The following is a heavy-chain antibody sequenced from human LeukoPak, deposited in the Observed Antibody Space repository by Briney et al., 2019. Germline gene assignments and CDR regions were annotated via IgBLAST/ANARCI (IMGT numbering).Heavy chain of an antibody. CDR3: AKDRDDWNYGGFDY. D-gene: IGHD1-7*01. CDR2: IKQDGSEK. V-gene: IGHV3-7*01. CDR1: GFTFSSYW. J-gene: IGHJ4*02. Sequence: GGSLRLSCAASGFTFSSYWMSWVRQAPGKGLEWVANIKQDGSEKYYVDSVKGRFTISRDNAKNSLYLQMNSLRAEDTAVYYCAKDRDDWNYGGFDYWGQGTLVTVSS.